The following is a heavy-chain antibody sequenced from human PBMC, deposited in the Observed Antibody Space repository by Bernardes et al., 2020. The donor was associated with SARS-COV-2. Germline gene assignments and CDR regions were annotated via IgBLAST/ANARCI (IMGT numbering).Heavy chain of an antibody. J-gene: IGHJ4*02. CDR1: GFTFSSYA. Sequence: GGSLRLSCAASGFTFSSYAMHWVRQAPGKGLEWVAVISYDGSNKYYADSVKGRFTISRDNSKNTLYLQMNSLRAEDTAVYYCARDNYYDSSGYYAYWGQGTLVTVSS. CDR3: ARDNYYDSSGYYAY. V-gene: IGHV3-30-3*01. D-gene: IGHD3-22*01. CDR2: ISYDGSNK.